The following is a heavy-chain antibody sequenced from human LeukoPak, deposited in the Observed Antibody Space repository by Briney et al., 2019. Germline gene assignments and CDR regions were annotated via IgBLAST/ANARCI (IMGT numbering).Heavy chain of an antibody. J-gene: IGHJ3*01. CDR1: GFAFRDYY. V-gene: IGHV3-11*01. CDR3: ARHGPYNSDSRGYQFANDAFAV. CDR2: ITSSGDTT. D-gene: IGHD3-22*01. Sequence: GGSLRLSCAASGFAFRDYYISWIRQTPGKGLEWLSYITSSGDTTYYADSVKGRFTISRDNAKNSLYLQMNILGAEDTAVYHCARHGPYNSDSRGYQFANDAFAVWGQGTIVTVSS.